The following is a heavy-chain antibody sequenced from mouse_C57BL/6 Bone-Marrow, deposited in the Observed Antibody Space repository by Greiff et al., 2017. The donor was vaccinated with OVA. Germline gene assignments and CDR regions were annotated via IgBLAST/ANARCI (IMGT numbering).Heavy chain of an antibody. CDR2: IDPETGGT. D-gene: IGHD1-1*01. CDR1: GYTFTDYE. Sequence: QVQLQQSGAELVRPGASVTLSCKASGYTFTDYEMPWVKQTPVHGLEWIGAIDPETGGTAYNQKFKGKAILTADKSSSTAYMELRSLTSEDSAVYSCTEDYFGSSYFSYWGQGTLVTVSA. J-gene: IGHJ3*01. V-gene: IGHV1-15*01. CDR3: TEDYFGSSYFSY.